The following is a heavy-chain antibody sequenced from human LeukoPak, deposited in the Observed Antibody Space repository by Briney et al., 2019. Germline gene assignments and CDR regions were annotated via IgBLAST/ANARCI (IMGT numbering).Heavy chain of an antibody. CDR1: GFTFSSYA. CDR2: ISYDGSNK. V-gene: IGHV3-30-3*01. D-gene: IGHD2-2*01. Sequence: SGGSLRLSCAASGFTFSSYAMHWVRQAPGKGLEWVAVISYDGSNKYYADSVKGRLTISRDNSKNTLYLQMNSLRAEDTAVYYCAGVALYYADDFDYWGQGTLVTVSS. J-gene: IGHJ4*02. CDR3: AGVALYYADDFDY.